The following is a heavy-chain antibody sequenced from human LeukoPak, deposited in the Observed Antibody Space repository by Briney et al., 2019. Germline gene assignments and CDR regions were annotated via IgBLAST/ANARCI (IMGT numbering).Heavy chain of an antibody. Sequence: SETLSLTCTVSGGSISSYYWSWIRQPPGKGLEWIGYIYYSGSTNYNPSLKSRVTISVDTSKNQFSLKLSSVTAADTAVYYCASNTYYYDSSGYPHDAFDIWGQGTMVTVSS. V-gene: IGHV4-59*12. CDR1: GGSISSYY. CDR3: ASNTYYYDSSGYPHDAFDI. J-gene: IGHJ3*02. CDR2: IYYSGST. D-gene: IGHD3-22*01.